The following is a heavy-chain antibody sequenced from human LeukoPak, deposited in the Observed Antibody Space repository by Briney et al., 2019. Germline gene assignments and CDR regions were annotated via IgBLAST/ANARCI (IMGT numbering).Heavy chain of an antibody. CDR2: IDPDGSYT. V-gene: IGHV3-74*01. Sequence: GGSLRLSCEASGFTVSNHWMYWVRQAPGEGLVGVSRIDPDGSYTSYADSVKGRFTISRDNAKNTLYLQMNCLRVEDTAVYYCSRDSSGSYWGQGTLVAVSS. CDR3: SRDSSGSY. CDR1: GFTVSNHW. J-gene: IGHJ4*02. D-gene: IGHD3-22*01.